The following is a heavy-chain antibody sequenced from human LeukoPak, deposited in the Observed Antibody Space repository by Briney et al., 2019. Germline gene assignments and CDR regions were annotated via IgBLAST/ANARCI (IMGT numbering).Heavy chain of an antibody. J-gene: IGHJ4*02. V-gene: IGHV3-23*01. CDR2: ISGSGGST. CDR3: AKDREYYYDSSGYYGVGYFDY. Sequence: GGSLRLSCAASGFTFSSYAVSWVRQAPGKGLEWVSAISGSGGSTYYADSVKGRFTISRDNSKNTLYLQMNSLRAEDTAVYYCAKDREYYYDSSGYYGVGYFDYWGQGTLVTVSS. CDR1: GFTFSSYA. D-gene: IGHD3-22*01.